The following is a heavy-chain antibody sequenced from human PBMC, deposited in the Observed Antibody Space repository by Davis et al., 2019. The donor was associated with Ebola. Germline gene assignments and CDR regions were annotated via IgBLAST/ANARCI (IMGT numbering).Heavy chain of an antibody. CDR2: LGTSADT. CDR1: GFIFSSYV. CDR3: ARELSAFSGYYV. Sequence: GGSLRLSCAASGFIFSSYVMSWVRQAPGKGLEWVSTLGTSADTYYADSVKGRFTISRDNSKNTVYLQMNNLRAEDTAVYYCARELSAFSGYYVWGQGTLVTVSS. J-gene: IGHJ4*02. D-gene: IGHD3-22*01. V-gene: IGHV3-23*01.